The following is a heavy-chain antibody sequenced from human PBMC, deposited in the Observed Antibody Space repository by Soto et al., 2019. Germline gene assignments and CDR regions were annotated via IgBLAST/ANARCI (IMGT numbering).Heavy chain of an antibody. V-gene: IGHV3-7*01. Sequence: GGSLRLSCAASGFTFSSYWMSWVRQAPGKGLEWVANIKQDGSEKYYVDSVKGRFTISRDNAKNSLYLQMNSLRAEDTAVYYCARDLRTADYYYSGMDVWGEGTTVTVSS. D-gene: IGHD6-13*01. CDR3: ARDLRTADYYYSGMDV. J-gene: IGHJ6*04. CDR2: IKQDGSEK. CDR1: GFTFSSYW.